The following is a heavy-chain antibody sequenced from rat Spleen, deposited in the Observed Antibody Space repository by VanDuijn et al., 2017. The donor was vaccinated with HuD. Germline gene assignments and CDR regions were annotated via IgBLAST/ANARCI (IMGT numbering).Heavy chain of an antibody. V-gene: IGHV3-3*01. CDR3: GRDNNYKAY. J-gene: IGHJ2*01. CDR2: INSAGST. CDR1: GYSITSSYR. D-gene: IGHD1-10*01. Sequence: EVQLQESGPGHVKPSQSLSLTCSVTGYSITSSYRWNWIRKFPGNKLEWLGYINSAGSTNYNPSLKSRISITRDTSKNQFFLQVNSVTTEDTATYYCGRDNNYKAYWGQGVMVTVSS.